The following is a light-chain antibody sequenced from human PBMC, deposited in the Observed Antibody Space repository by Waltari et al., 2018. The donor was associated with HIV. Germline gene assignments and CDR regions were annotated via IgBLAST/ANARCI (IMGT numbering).Light chain of an antibody. CDR1: RSNVGGST. CDR3: ATWDGSLNGVL. V-gene: IGLV1-44*01. CDR2: SDD. J-gene: IGLJ2*01. Sequence: QSVLTQPPSASGTPGRRVTIPCSGSRSNVGGSTVSWFQHLTGTAPKPSGTAPKLLIFSDDQRPSGVPDRFSGSKSGTSASLAISGLQSEDEADYYCATWDGSLNGVLFGGGTKLTVL.